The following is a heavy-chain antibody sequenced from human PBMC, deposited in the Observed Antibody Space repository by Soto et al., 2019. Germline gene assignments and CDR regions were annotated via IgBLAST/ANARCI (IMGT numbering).Heavy chain of an antibody. Sequence: SDTLSLTCTVSGGSISSYYWSWIRQPPGKGLEWIGYIYYSGSTNYNPSLESRVTISVDTSKNQFSLKLSSVTAADTAVYYCAREDYGGYYYYGMDVWGQGTTVTVSS. D-gene: IGHD4-17*01. CDR1: GGSISSYY. CDR3: AREDYGGYYYYGMDV. CDR2: IYYSGST. J-gene: IGHJ6*02. V-gene: IGHV4-59*01.